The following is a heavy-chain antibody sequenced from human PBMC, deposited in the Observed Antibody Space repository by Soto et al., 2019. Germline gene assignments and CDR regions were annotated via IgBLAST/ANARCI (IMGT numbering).Heavy chain of an antibody. CDR3: ARAIIQLWPDDFDF. Sequence: QVQLQESGPGLVKPSETLSLTCAVSGYSISSGYHWVWIRQPPGKGLEWIGSIHHTGTTYYNVSLKSRVAISVDTSKNQFSLKVNSVTAADAAVYYCARAIIQLWPDDFDFWGLGTLVTVSS. D-gene: IGHD5-18*01. CDR2: IHHTGTT. V-gene: IGHV4-38-2*01. CDR1: GYSISSGYH. J-gene: IGHJ4*02.